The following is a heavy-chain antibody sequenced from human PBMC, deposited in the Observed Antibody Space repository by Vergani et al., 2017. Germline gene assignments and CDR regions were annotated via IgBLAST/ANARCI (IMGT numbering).Heavy chain of an antibody. CDR3: ERHTTYTDS. CDR2: IYPADSDT. Sequence: EVELVQSGPEMRKPGVSLKIFCKGSVYSFGIYWIGWVRQMPGKGLEWMGIIYPADSDTRYSPSFQGQVTISADKSISTAFLQWDSLKASDTALYYCERHTTYTDSWGQGTLVTVSS. V-gene: IGHV5-51*01. J-gene: IGHJ4*02. D-gene: IGHD1-1*01. CDR1: VYSFGIYW.